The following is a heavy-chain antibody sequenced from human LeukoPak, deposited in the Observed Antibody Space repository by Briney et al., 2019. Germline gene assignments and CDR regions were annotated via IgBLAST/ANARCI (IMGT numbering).Heavy chain of an antibody. CDR3: AKSGYNRFDY. J-gene: IGHJ4*02. D-gene: IGHD5-24*01. Sequence: GGSLRLSCAAYGFTFSSSAMSWVRQAPGKGLEWVSTSGSGSSTYYADSVKGRFTISRDNSKNTLYLQMNSLRAEDTAVYYCAKSGYNRFDYWGQGTLVTVSS. CDR2: SGSGSST. CDR1: GFTFSSSA. V-gene: IGHV3-23*01.